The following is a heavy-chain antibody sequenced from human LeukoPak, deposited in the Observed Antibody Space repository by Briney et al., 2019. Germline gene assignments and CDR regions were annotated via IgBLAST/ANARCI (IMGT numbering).Heavy chain of an antibody. CDR3: ARGFRSVTTWGYFDY. V-gene: IGHV3-66*01. J-gene: IGHJ4*02. CDR1: GFTVSTNY. CDR2: IYSGGGT. D-gene: IGHD4-17*01. Sequence: GGSLGLSCAASGFTVSTNYMSWVRQAPGKGLEWVSLIYSGGGTYYADSVKGRFTISRDNSRNTLYLQMNSLRVDDTAVYYCARGFRSVTTWGYFDYWGQGALVTVSS.